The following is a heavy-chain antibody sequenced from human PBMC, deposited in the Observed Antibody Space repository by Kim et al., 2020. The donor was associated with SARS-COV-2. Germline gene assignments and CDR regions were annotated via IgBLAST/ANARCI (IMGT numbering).Heavy chain of an antibody. V-gene: IGHV4-34*01. Sequence: SETLSLTCAVYGGSFSDYYWIWMRQPPGKGLEWIGEINHSGTTNYNPSFRSRVSISVETSKKQFSLTLNSMTAADTAVYDCATNSEDYWGQGHLGTVSS. CDR2: INHSGTT. D-gene: IGHD7-27*01. J-gene: IGHJ4*02. CDR3: ATNSEDY. CDR1: GGSFSDYY.